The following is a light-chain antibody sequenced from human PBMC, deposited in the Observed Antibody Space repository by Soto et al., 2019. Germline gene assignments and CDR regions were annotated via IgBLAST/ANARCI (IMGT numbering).Light chain of an antibody. CDR1: QSIGRW. V-gene: IGKV1-5*01. J-gene: IGKJ1*01. CDR3: QQYDSYWT. Sequence: IQRTHSHTPLSAPVGDTVILTRRASQSIGRWLAWYQQKPGKAPKLLIFDASTLENGVPARFSGSRSGPEFSLTISSLQPDDFATYYCQQYDSYWTFGQGGKV. CDR2: DAS.